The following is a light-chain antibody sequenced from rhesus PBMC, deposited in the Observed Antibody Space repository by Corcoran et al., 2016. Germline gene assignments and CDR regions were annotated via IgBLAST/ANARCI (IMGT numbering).Light chain of an antibody. CDR1: QAISSW. Sequence: DIQMTQSPSSLSASAGDKVTITCHASQAISSWFAWYQQKPGKAPKPRSYAAARLQCGVPSKFSGSGSWTAYTLAIGSLQPEDFATYCCQQCKSAPPAVGPGTKVDIK. J-gene: IGKJ1*01. CDR2: AAA. V-gene: IGKV1-19*01. CDR3: QQCKSAPPA.